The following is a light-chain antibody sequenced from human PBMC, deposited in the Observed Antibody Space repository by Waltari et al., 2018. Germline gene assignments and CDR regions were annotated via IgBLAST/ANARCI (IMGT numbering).Light chain of an antibody. CDR3: QQTHNLIT. CDR1: QRISSY. J-gene: IGKJ3*01. CDR2: GAS. V-gene: IGKV1-39*01. Sequence: DIQMTQSPSFLSASVGDRVTITCRASQRISSYLNWYQMKPGKAPELLIYGASTVQSGVPSRFSVSCFGTDFTLTISSLQPEDFATYYCQQTHNLITFGPGTKVDLK.